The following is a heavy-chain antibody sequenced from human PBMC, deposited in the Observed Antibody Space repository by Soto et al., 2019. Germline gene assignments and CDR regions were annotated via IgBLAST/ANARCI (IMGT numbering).Heavy chain of an antibody. V-gene: IGHV1-69*02. D-gene: IGHD2-2*01. CDR1: GGTFSSYT. Sequence: SVKVSCKASGGTFSSYTISWVRQAPGQGLEWMGRIIPILGIANYAQKFQGRVTITADKSTSTAYMELSSLRSEDTAVYYCARGYCSSTSCYAGRDWFDPWGQGTLVTVS. J-gene: IGHJ5*02. CDR3: ARGYCSSTSCYAGRDWFDP. CDR2: IIPILGIA.